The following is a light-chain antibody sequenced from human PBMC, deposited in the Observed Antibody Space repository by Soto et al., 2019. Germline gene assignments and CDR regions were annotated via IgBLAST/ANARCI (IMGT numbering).Light chain of an antibody. CDR2: GAS. CDR3: QQYNNWPPWT. CDR1: QGVSSN. Sequence: EIVMTQSPATLSVSPGERATLSCRASQGVSSNLAWYQQKPGKAPRLLIYGASTRATGVPARFSGSGSGTELSLTVSSLQSEDFAVYYCQQYNNWPPWTFGQGTKVEIK. V-gene: IGKV3-15*01. J-gene: IGKJ1*01.